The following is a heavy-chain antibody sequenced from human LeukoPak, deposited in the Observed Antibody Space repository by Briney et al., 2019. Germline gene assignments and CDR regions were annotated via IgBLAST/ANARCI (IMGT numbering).Heavy chain of an antibody. CDR2: IYSSGST. D-gene: IGHD3-22*01. Sequence: SETLSLTCTVPGGSINNYYWNWIRQPAGQGLEWIGLIYSSGSTSYNPSLKSRVTMSVDTSKKQFSLRLSSVTAADTAVYYCARTPIYYFDNSGYYNWGQGTLVTVSS. CDR1: GGSINNYY. CDR3: ARTPIYYFDNSGYYN. J-gene: IGHJ4*02. V-gene: IGHV4-4*07.